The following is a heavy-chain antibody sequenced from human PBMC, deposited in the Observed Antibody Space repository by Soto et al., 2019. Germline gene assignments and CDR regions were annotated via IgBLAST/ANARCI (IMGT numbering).Heavy chain of an antibody. Sequence: QVQLQESGPGLVKPSGTLSLTCAVSGGSISSRNWWSWVRQPQGKGLAGIGDIYHSVSTNYNPSLKSRVTISVDKSKNQFSLKLSSVTAADTAVYYCARLFSGSYSHARVLNWFDPWGQGTLVTVSS. J-gene: IGHJ5*02. CDR2: IYHSVST. D-gene: IGHD1-26*01. V-gene: IGHV4-4*02. CDR1: GGSISSRNW. CDR3: ARLFSGSYSHARVLNWFDP.